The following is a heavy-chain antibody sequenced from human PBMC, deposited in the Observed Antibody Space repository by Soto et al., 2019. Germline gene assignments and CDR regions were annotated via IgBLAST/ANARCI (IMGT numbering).Heavy chain of an antibody. CDR2: IIPIFGTA. D-gene: IGHD3-10*01. J-gene: IGHJ4*02. Sequence: ASVKVSCKASGGTFSSYAISWVRQAPGQGLEWMGGIIPIFGTANYAQKFQGRVTITADESTSTAYMELSSLRSEDTAVYYCARPSHEITMVRGVIDNFSKYYFDYWGQGTLVTVSS. CDR1: GGTFSSYA. V-gene: IGHV1-69*13. CDR3: ARPSHEITMVRGVIDNFSKYYFDY.